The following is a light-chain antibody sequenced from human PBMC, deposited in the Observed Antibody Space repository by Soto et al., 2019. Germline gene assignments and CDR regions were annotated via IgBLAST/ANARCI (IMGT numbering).Light chain of an antibody. J-gene: IGKJ4*01. CDR1: QSVGSS. V-gene: IGKV3-15*01. CDR2: GAS. CDR3: QQYNSWPLT. Sequence: EIVMPQSPATLSVSPGERGTLSCTASQSVGSSLAWYQRKPGQAPRLLIYGASTRATGIPATFSGSGSGTEFTLTISSLQSEDFAVYYCQQYNSWPLTFGGGTKVDI.